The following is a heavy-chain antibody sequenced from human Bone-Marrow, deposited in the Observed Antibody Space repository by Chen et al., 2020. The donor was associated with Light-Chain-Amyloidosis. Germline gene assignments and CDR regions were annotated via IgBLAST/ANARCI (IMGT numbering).Heavy chain of an antibody. CDR3: AREVPAVKKNYMDV. CDR2: FYYTGIT. J-gene: IGHJ6*03. CDR1: GGSISGTSYD. Sequence: QLQLQESGPRVVKPSETLSLTCAVSGGSISGTSYDWVWIRQPPGKGLEWIGTFYYTGITYYNPSLKSRFTISVDMSKNQFSLILSSVTAAETAVYHCAREVPAVKKNYMDVWGKGTTVIVSS. D-gene: IGHD2-2*01. V-gene: IGHV4-39*07.